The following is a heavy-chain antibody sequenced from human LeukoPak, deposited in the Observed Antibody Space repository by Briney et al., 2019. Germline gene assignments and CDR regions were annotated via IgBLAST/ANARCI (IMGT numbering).Heavy chain of an antibody. CDR1: GGSISSFY. J-gene: IGHJ4*02. Sequence: SETLSLTCTVSGGSISSFYWSWIRQPPGKGLEWIGYIYYTGSTNYNPSLKSRVTMSVDTSKNQVSLKSYSVTAADTAVYYCATQAGGYSYGSFDYWGQGTLVTVSS. V-gene: IGHV4-59*08. CDR3: ATQAGGYSYGSFDY. CDR2: IYYTGST. D-gene: IGHD5-18*01.